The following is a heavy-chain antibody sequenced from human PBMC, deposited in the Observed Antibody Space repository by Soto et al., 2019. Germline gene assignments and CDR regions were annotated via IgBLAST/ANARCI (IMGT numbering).Heavy chain of an antibody. CDR3: ARGREWSPGYYFDY. CDR1: GGSISSGGYY. J-gene: IGHJ4*02. V-gene: IGHV4-31*03. Sequence: PSETLSLTCSVSGGSISSGGYYWCWFRQHPGKGLEWIGYIYDSGSTYYDSSLKSRVIISVDTPKNQFSLKMSSVTAADTAVYYCARGREWSPGYYFDYWGQGTLVTV. D-gene: IGHD3-3*01. CDR2: IYDSGST.